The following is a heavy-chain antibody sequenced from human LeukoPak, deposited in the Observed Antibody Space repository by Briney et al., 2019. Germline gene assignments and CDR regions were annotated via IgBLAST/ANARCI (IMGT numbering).Heavy chain of an antibody. Sequence: GGSLRLSCAASRFTFSSYGMHWVRQAPGKGLEWVALISYDGSKTYYADSLKGRFTISRDNSKNTLHLQMNSLRPEDTAVYYCAKVTGSGDYYFYGMDVWGPGTTVVVSS. CDR3: AKVTGSGDYYFYGMDV. CDR2: ISYDGSKT. V-gene: IGHV3-30*18. D-gene: IGHD3-10*01. CDR1: RFTFSSYG. J-gene: IGHJ6*02.